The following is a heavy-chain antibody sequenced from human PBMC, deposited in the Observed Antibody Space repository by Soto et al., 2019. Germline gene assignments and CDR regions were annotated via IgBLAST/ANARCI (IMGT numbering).Heavy chain of an antibody. CDR3: ARGPGIAVASWFDP. Sequence: GASVKVSCKASGYTFTGYYMHWVRQAPGQGLEWMGWINPNSGGTNYAQKFQGWVTMTRDTSISTAYMELSRLRSDDTAVYYCARGPGIAVASWFDPWGQGTLVTVSS. D-gene: IGHD6-19*01. J-gene: IGHJ5*02. CDR2: INPNSGGT. V-gene: IGHV1-2*04. CDR1: GYTFTGYY.